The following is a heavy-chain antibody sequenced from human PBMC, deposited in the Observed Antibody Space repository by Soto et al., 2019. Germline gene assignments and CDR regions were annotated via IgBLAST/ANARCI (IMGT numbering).Heavy chain of an antibody. CDR3: AKGGWCSGGSCYTAFDI. Sequence: SETLSLTCAVSGGSISSGGYSWSWIRQPPGKGLEWIGYIYHSGSTYYNPSLKSRVTISVDRSKNQFSLKLSSVTAADTAVYYCAKGGWCSGGSCYTAFDIWGQGTMVTVSS. CDR1: GGSISSGGYS. D-gene: IGHD2-15*01. V-gene: IGHV4-30-2*01. J-gene: IGHJ3*02. CDR2: IYHSGST.